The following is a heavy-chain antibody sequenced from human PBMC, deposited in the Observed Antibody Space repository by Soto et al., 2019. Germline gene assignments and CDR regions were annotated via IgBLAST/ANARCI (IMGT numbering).Heavy chain of an antibody. Sequence: SETLSLTCAVYGGSFSGYYWSWIRQSPGKGLEWIGEINHSGSSISNPSLKSRVTISVDTSKNQFSLKLRSVTAADTAAYYCARGISLIVEVHRDAPDKYYFDSWSQGTLVTVSS. D-gene: IGHD2-15*01. CDR3: ARGISLIVEVHRDAPDKYYFDS. V-gene: IGHV4-34*01. CDR2: INHSGSS. J-gene: IGHJ4*02. CDR1: GGSFSGYY.